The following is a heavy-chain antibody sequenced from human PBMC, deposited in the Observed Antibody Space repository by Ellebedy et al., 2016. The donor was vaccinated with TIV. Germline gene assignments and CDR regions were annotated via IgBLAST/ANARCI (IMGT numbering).Heavy chain of an antibody. CDR1: GFTFSDHP. J-gene: IGHJ4*02. CDR3: ARAASGIVVVNHWGY. CDR2: ILYDGTNK. Sequence: GESLKISCAASGFTFSDHPMHWVRQAPGKGLAWVALILYDGTNKFYADSVKGRFTISRDNAKNSLYLQMNSLRAEDTAVYYCARAASGIVVVNHWGYWGQGTLVTVSS. V-gene: IGHV3-30-3*01. D-gene: IGHD3-22*01.